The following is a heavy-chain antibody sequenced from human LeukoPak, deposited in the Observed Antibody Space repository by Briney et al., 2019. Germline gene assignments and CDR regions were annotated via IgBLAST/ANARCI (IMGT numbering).Heavy chain of an antibody. V-gene: IGHV3-23*01. CDR1: GFTFSSYG. J-gene: IGHJ4*02. Sequence: GGSLRLSCAASGFTFSSYGMSWVRQAPGKGLEWVSAISGSGGSTYYADSVKGRFTISRDNSKNTLYLQMNSLRAEDTAVYYCARTYYDFWSGYYSHEGNPFDYWGQGTLVTVSS. CDR2: ISGSGGST. D-gene: IGHD3-3*01. CDR3: ARTYYDFWSGYYSHEGNPFDY.